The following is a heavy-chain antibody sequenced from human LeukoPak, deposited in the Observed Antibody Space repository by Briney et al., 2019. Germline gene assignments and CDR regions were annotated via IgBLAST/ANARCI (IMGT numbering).Heavy chain of an antibody. CDR2: INPKSGGT. V-gene: IGHV1-2*02. CDR1: GYTFTSYG. CDR3: ARPLGSLKEYWWFDP. D-gene: IGHD2/OR15-2a*01. J-gene: IGHJ5*02. Sequence: ASVKVSCKASGYTFTSYGISWVRQAPGQGLEWIGWINPKSGGTNYAQNFQGRVTMTRDTSSTTVYMELTRLRSDDTAVYYCARPLGSLKEYWWFDPWGQGTLVTVSS.